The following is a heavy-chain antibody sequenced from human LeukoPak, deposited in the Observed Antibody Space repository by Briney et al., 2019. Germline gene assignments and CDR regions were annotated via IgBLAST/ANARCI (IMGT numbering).Heavy chain of an antibody. V-gene: IGHV4-61*08. CDR2: IYYSGST. CDR1: GGSISSGGYY. Sequence: SQTLSLTCTVSGGSISSGGYYWSWIRQPPGKGLEWIGYIYYSGSTNYNPSFKSRVTISVDTSKNQFSLKLSSVTAADTAVYYCARGPWIRHYYYMDVWGKGTTVTVSS. CDR3: ARGPWIRHYYYMDV. J-gene: IGHJ6*03. D-gene: IGHD2-2*03.